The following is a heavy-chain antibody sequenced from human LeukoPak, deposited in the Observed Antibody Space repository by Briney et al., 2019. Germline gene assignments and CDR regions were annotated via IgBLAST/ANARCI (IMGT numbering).Heavy chain of an antibody. V-gene: IGHV4-59*01. CDR3: ARDSGGDYAFDI. CDR1: GXSISSYY. D-gene: IGHD4-17*01. CDR2: IYFSGST. Sequence: SETLSLTCTVSGXSISSYYWSWIRQPPGKGLEWIGYIYFSGSTNYTPSLKSRVTISVDTSKNQFSLKVSSVTAADTAVYYCARDSGGDYAFDIWGQGTMVTVSS. J-gene: IGHJ3*02.